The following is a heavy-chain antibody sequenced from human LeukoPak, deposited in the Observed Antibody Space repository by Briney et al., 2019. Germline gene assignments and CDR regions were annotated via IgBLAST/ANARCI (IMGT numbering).Heavy chain of an antibody. Sequence: SVKVSCKASGGTFSSYAISWVRRAPGQGLEWMGRIIPILGIANYAQKFQGRVTITADKSTSTAYMELSSLRSEDTAVYYCARGRSLVGNIVVVPAARVGYYYGMDVWGQGTTVTVSS. V-gene: IGHV1-69*04. J-gene: IGHJ6*02. CDR3: ARGRSLVGNIVVVPAARVGYYYGMDV. D-gene: IGHD2-2*01. CDR2: IIPILGIA. CDR1: GGTFSSYA.